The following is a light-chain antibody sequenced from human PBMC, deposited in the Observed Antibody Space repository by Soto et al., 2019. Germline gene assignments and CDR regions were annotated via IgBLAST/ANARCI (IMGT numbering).Light chain of an antibody. Sequence: DIQMTQSPSTLSASVGDRVTITCRASQSISSWLAWYQQKPGKAPKLLIYKASTLESGVPSRFSGGGSGTEFTLTISSLQPDYFATYYCQQSFTFGPGNKVDIK. CDR3: QQSFT. J-gene: IGKJ3*01. CDR1: QSISSW. CDR2: KAS. V-gene: IGKV1-5*03.